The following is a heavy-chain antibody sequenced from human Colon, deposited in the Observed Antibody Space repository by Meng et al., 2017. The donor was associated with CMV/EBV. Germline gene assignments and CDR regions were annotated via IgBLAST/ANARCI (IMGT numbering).Heavy chain of an antibody. CDR1: GLSFSGSA. D-gene: IGHD5-12*01. CDR2: IRTKGNSYAT. Sequence: GESLKISCAASGLSFSGSAMHWVRQASGKGLEWVGRIRTKGNSYATEYAASVKGRFTISRDDSKNTAYLQMNSLKTEDTAVYYCTTLESGYVGTDVWGQGTTVTVSS. CDR3: TTLESGYVGTDV. V-gene: IGHV3-73*01. J-gene: IGHJ6*02.